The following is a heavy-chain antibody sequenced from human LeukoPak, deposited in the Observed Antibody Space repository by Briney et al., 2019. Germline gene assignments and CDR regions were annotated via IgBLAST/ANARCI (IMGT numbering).Heavy chain of an antibody. Sequence: SETLSLTCAVYGGSFSGYYWSWIRQPPGKGLEWIGSIYYSGSTYYNPSLKSRVTISVDTSKNQFSLKLSSVTAADTAVYYCVGSRYQLLSFDYWGQGTLVTVSS. CDR2: IYYSGST. V-gene: IGHV4-34*01. D-gene: IGHD2-2*01. CDR3: VGSRYQLLSFDY. J-gene: IGHJ4*02. CDR1: GGSFSGYY.